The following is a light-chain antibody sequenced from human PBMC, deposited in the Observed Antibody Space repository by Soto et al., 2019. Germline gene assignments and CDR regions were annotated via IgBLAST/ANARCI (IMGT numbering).Light chain of an antibody. CDR1: QSVSSRH. J-gene: IGKJ1*01. CDR2: GAS. V-gene: IGKV3-20*01. CDR3: QQYVSSPPT. Sequence: IVWTQSPGTLYLSRGGRAPPSGGASQSVSSRHVSWYQQKPGQAHRLLLYGASSRATGIPHRVSGSGSGTDVTLNINRLETEDVAVYSCQQYVSSPPTFGQGTKVDI.